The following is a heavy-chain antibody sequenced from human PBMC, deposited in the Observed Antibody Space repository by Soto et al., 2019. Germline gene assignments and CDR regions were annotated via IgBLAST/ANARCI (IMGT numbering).Heavy chain of an antibody. CDR3: ARSSSPPYSYGPVGYYGMDV. V-gene: IGHV4-4*02. Sequence: SETLSLTCAVSGGSISSSNWWSWVRQPPGKGLEWIGEIYHSGSTNYNPSLKSRVTISVDKSKNQFSLKLSSVTAADTAVYYCARSSSPPYSYGPVGYYGMDVWGQGTTVTVSS. D-gene: IGHD5-18*01. J-gene: IGHJ6*02. CDR2: IYHSGST. CDR1: GGSISSSNW.